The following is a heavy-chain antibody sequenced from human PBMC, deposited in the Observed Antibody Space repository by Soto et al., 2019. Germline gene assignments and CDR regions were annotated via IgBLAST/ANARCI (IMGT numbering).Heavy chain of an antibody. Sequence: ASVKVSCKASGYTFTGYYMHWVRQAPGQGLEWMGWINPNSGGTNYAQKFQGWVTMTRDTSISTAYMELSRLRSDDTAVYYCARDHPAVFFRCGSGYSGAFDIWGQGTMDTGS. CDR1: GYTFTGYY. CDR3: ARDHPAVFFRCGSGYSGAFDI. J-gene: IGHJ3*02. D-gene: IGHD2-15*01. V-gene: IGHV1-2*04. CDR2: INPNSGGT.